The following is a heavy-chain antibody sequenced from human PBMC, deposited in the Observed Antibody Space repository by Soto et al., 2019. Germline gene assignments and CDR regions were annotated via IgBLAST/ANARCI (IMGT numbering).Heavy chain of an antibody. CDR3: TNSGWSFDY. J-gene: IGHJ4*02. D-gene: IGHD6-19*01. Sequence: EVQLVESGGGLVQPGGSLRLSCAASGFTVSTNYMSWVRQAPGKGLERVSVIYSGGSTYYADSVKGRFTISRDNSKNTLYLQLNILSAEDTAVYYCTNSGWSFDYWGQGTLVTVSS. CDR1: GFTVSTNY. V-gene: IGHV3-66*01. CDR2: IYSGGST.